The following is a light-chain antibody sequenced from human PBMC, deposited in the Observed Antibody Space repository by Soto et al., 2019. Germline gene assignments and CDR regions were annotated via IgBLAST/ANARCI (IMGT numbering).Light chain of an antibody. J-gene: IGLJ1*01. CDR3: SSYTSSNTEV. Sequence: QSVLTQPASVSGSPGQSITISCTGTSSDVGGYNYVSWYQQHPGKAPKLMIYDVTDRPSGVSNRFSGSKSANTASLTISGLQAEDEADYYCSSYTSSNTEVFGTGTKVT. CDR2: DVT. CDR1: SSDVGGYNY. V-gene: IGLV2-14*01.